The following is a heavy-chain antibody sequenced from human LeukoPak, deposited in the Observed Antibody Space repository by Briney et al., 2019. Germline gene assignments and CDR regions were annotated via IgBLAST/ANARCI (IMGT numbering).Heavy chain of an antibody. J-gene: IGHJ5*02. CDR2: INPNSGGT. Sequence: ASVKVSCKASGYTFTGYYMHWVRQAPGQGLEWVGWINPNSGGTNYAQKFQGRVTMTRDTSISTAYMELSRLRSDDTAVYYCARDATYSSGWYIDPWGQGTLVTVSS. D-gene: IGHD6-19*01. CDR3: ARDATYSSGWYIDP. V-gene: IGHV1-2*02. CDR1: GYTFTGYY.